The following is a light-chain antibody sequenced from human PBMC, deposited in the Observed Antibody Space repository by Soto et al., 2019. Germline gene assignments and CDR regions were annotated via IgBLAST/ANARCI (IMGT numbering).Light chain of an antibody. J-gene: IGLJ1*01. CDR3: SSYAGSNTFV. CDR2: EVN. V-gene: IGLV2-8*01. Sequence: QSALTQPPSASGSPGQSVTISCTGISSDVGGYNYVSWYQQRPGKAPKVMIYEVNKRPSGVPDRFSGSKSGNTASLTVSGLQAEDEADYYCSSYAGSNTFVFGTGTKLTVL. CDR1: SSDVGGYNY.